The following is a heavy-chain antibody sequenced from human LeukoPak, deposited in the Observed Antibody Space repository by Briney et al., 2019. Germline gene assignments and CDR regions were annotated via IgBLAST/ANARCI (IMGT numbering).Heavy chain of an antibody. CDR2: IIPIFGTA. CDR3: ARDRRHNWSDGEAFDI. V-gene: IGHV1-69*13. J-gene: IGHJ3*02. CDR1: GGTFSSYA. Sequence: GASVKVSCKASGGTFSSYAISWVRQVPGQGLEWMGGIIPIFGTANYAQKFQGRVTITADESTSTAYMELSSLRSEDTAVYYCARDRRHNWSDGEAFDIWGQGTMVTVSS. D-gene: IGHD1-1*01.